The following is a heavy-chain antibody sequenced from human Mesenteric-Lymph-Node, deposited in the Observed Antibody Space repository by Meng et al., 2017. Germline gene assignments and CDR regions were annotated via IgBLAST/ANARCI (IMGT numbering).Heavy chain of an antibody. Sequence: GESLKISCAVSGFTFSSYVMSWVRQTPGKGLEWVSGVSGHGKSTYYADSVEGRFTISRDNSQNIMYLQMNSLRAEDTAVYYCAKGFTHYYGVDAFDVWGQGKKVNVAS. CDR3: AKGFTHYYGVDAFDV. CDR1: GFTFSSYV. V-gene: IGHV3-23*01. D-gene: IGHD3-10*01. J-gene: IGHJ3*01. CDR2: VSGHGKST.